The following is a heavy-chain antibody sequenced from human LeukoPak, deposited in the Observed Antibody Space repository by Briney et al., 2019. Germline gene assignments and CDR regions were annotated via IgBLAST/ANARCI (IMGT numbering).Heavy chain of an antibody. CDR3: ARGRGNYANY. D-gene: IGHD1-7*01. V-gene: IGHV1-2*02. CDR2: INPNSGGT. CDR1: GYTFTSYD. J-gene: IGHJ4*02. Sequence: GASVKVSCKASGYTFTSYDINWVRQATGQGLEWMGWINPNSGGTNYAQKFQGRVTMTRDTSISTAYMELSRLRFDDTAVYYCARGRGNYANYWGQGTLVTVSS.